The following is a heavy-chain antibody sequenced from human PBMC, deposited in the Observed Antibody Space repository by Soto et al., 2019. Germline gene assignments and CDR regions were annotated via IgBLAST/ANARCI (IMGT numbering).Heavy chain of an antibody. D-gene: IGHD6-25*01. J-gene: IGHJ4*02. CDR1: GFSFSNAW. CDR2: VKSRPDGGTT. Sequence: EGQLEQSGGGLVRSGGSLRLSCVASGFSFSNAWMTWVRQAPGKGLEWVGRVKSRPDGGTTDYASPVRGRFTITRDDSNSPVYLQMHSLKGEDTAVYYCTTVFLLPRGLGSSVFWGQGALVTVSS. V-gene: IGHV3-15*01. CDR3: TTVFLLPRGLGSSVF.